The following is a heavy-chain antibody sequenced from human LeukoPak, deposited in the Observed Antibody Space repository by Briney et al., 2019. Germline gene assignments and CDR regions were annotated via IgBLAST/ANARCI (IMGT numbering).Heavy chain of an antibody. CDR2: INPNSGGT. D-gene: IGHD4-17*01. Sequence: ASVKVSCKASGYTFTGYYMHWVRQAPGQGLEWMGRINPNSGGTNYAQKFQGRFTMTRDTSISTAYMELSRLRSDDTAVYYCARQPTLFYGDYVDVYYFDYWGQGTLVTVSS. J-gene: IGHJ4*02. CDR1: GYTFTGYY. V-gene: IGHV1-2*06. CDR3: ARQPTLFYGDYVDVYYFDY.